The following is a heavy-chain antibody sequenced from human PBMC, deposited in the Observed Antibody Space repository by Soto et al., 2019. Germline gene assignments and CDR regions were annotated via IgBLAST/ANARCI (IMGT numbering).Heavy chain of an antibody. CDR1: GFIFSNYA. J-gene: IGHJ6*03. Sequence: EVQLLESGGGVVQPGGSLTLSCAASGFIFSNYAMTWVRQAPGKGLEWVSSRGSGGSTYQADSVKGRFIISRDNSKNMWYLQMDSLRVEDTAVYYCAKFRGPTYDFYYMDAWGKGTTVIVS. D-gene: IGHD3-10*01. V-gene: IGHV3-23*01. CDR3: AKFRGPTYDFYYMDA. CDR2: SRGSGGST.